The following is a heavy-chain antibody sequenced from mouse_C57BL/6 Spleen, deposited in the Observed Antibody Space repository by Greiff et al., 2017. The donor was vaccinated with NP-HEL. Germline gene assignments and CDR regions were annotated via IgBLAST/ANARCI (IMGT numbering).Heavy chain of an antibody. CDR2: IRNKANGYTT. V-gene: IGHV7-3*01. D-gene: IGHD1-1*01. CDR3: ARYYGSSPLDY. CDR1: GFTFTDYY. J-gene: IGHJ2*01. Sequence: EVQVVESGGGLVQPGGSLSLSCAASGFTFTDYYMSWVRQPPGKALEWLGFIRNKANGYTTEYSASVKGRFTISRDNSQSILYLQMNALRAEDSATYYCARYYGSSPLDYWGQGTTLTVSS.